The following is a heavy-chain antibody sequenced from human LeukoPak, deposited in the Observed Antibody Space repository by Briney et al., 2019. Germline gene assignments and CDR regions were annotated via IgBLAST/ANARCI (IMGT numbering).Heavy chain of an antibody. CDR2: IYPGDSDT. V-gene: IGHV5-51*01. Sequence: GESLKISCKGSGYSFTSYWIGWVRQMPGKGLEWVGIIYPGDSDTRYSPSFQGQVTISADKSFTTAYLQWSSLKASDTAMYYCARQTDTSGYNYWGQGTLVTVSS. CDR1: GYSFTSYW. CDR3: ARQTDTSGYNY. J-gene: IGHJ4*02. D-gene: IGHD3-22*01.